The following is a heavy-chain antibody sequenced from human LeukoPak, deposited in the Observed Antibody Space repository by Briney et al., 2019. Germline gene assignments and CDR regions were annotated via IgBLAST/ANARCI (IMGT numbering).Heavy chain of an antibody. V-gene: IGHV3-23*01. CDR2: ISGSGGST. D-gene: IGHD3-22*01. CDR1: GFTFSSYA. J-gene: IGHJ4*02. Sequence: GGSLRLSCAATGFTFSSYAMSWVRQAPGKGLEWVSAISGSGGSTYYADSVKGRFTISRDNSKNTLYLQMNSLRAEDTAVYYCAKAHYYDSSGYSMHWGQGTLVTVSS. CDR3: AKAHYYDSSGYSMH.